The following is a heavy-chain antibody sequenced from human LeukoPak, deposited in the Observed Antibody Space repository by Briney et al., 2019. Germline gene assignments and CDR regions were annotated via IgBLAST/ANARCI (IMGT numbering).Heavy chain of an antibody. J-gene: IGHJ4*02. CDR3: AREPEIYSSSWYVDY. V-gene: IGHV1-18*04. CDR1: GYTFTGYY. Sequence: GASVKVSCKASGYTFTGYYMHWVRQAPGQGLEWMRWISAYNGNTNYAQKLQGRVTMTTDTSTSTAYMELRSLRSDDTAVYYCAREPEIYSSSWYVDYWGQGTLVTVSS. D-gene: IGHD6-13*01. CDR2: ISAYNGNT.